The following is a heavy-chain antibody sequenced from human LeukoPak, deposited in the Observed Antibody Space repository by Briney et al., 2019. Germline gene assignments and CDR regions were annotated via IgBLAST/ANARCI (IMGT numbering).Heavy chain of an antibody. CDR3: AREEDVVVVADTGAFDI. J-gene: IGHJ3*02. Sequence: VASVKVSCKASGGTFSSYAISWVRQAPGQGLEWMGRIIPILGIANYAQKFQGRVTITADKSTSTAYMELSSLRSEDTAGYYCAREEDVVVVADTGAFDIWGQGTMVTASS. V-gene: IGHV1-69*04. CDR2: IIPILGIA. D-gene: IGHD2-15*01. CDR1: GGTFSSYA.